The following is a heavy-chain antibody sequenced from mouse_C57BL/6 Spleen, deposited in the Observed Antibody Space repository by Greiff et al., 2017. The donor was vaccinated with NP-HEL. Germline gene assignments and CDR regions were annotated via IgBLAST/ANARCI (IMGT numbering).Heavy chain of an antibody. J-gene: IGHJ3*01. Sequence: EVQRVESGGDLVKPGGSLKLSCAASGFTFSSYGMSWVRQTPDKRLEWVATISSGGSYTYYPDSVKGRFTISRDNAKNTLYLQMSSLKSEDTAMYYCARHGDYDGTGFAYWGQGTLVTVSA. V-gene: IGHV5-6*01. CDR3: ARHGDYDGTGFAY. CDR1: GFTFSSYG. D-gene: IGHD2-4*01. CDR2: ISSGGSYT.